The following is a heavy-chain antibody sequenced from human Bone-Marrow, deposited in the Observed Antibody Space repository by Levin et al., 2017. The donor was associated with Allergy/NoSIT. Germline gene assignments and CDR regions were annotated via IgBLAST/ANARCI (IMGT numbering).Heavy chain of an antibody. Sequence: SETLSLTCAVYGGSFSGYYWSWIRQPPGKGLEWIGEINHSGSTNYNPSLKSRVTISVDTSKNQFSLKLSSVTAADTAVYYCARGIGCSGGSCYIFDYWGQGTLVTVSS. CDR3: ARGIGCSGGSCYIFDY. D-gene: IGHD2-15*01. V-gene: IGHV4-34*01. CDR1: GGSFSGYY. CDR2: INHSGST. J-gene: IGHJ4*02.